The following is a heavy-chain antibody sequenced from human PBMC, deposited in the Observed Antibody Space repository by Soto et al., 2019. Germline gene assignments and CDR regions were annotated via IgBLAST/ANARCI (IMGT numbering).Heavy chain of an antibody. J-gene: IGHJ5*02. CDR1: GYPFTDYA. V-gene: IGHV1-3*01. D-gene: IGHD3-10*02. Sequence: QVQLVQSGAEVKKPGASVKVSCKASGYPFTDYAIHWVRQAPGQKPEWMGCINPLNGNTKYSQTFRGSVTISRDTSATTAYMERRGLRSEDTTVYSWASQIVRGVDSSDPMGQG. CDR2: INPLNGNT. CDR3: ASQIVRGVDSSDP.